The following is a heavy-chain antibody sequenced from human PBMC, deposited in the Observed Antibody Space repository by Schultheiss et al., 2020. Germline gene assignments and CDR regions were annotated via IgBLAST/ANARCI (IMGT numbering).Heavy chain of an antibody. CDR3: ARGSLWTGFDY. V-gene: IGHV4-39*07. CDR1: GGSISSYY. CDR2: IYYSGST. Sequence: SQTLSLTCTVSGGSISSYYWGWIRQPPGKGLEWIGSIYYSGSTYYNPSLKSRVTISVDTSKNQFSLKLSSVTAADTAVYYCARGSLWTGFDYWGQGTLVTVSS. D-gene: IGHD5-18*01. J-gene: IGHJ4*02.